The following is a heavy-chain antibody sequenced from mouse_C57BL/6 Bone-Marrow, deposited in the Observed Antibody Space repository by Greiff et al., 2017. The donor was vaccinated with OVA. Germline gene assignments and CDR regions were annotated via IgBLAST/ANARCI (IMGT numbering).Heavy chain of an antibody. CDR1: GYTFTDYY. D-gene: IGHD1-1*01. CDR2: IYPGSGNT. CDR3: ARDYYGPFDY. J-gene: IGHJ2*01. Sequence: QVQLQQSGAELVRPGASVKLSCKASGYTFTDYYINWVKQRPGQGLEWIARIYPGSGNTYYNEKFKGKATLTAEKSSSTAYMQLSSLTSEDSAVYFCARDYYGPFDYWGQGTTLTVSS. V-gene: IGHV1-76*01.